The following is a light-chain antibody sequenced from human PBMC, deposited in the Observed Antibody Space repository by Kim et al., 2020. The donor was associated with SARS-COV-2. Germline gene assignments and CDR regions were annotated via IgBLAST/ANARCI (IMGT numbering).Light chain of an antibody. CDR2: DAS. CDR1: QSVSSY. J-gene: IGKJ4*01. CDR3: QQRSNWPPT. V-gene: IGKV3-11*01. Sequence: SPGERAARTCRASQSVSSYLAWYQQKPGQAPRLLIYDASNRATGIPARFSGSGSGTDFTLTISSLEPEDFAVYYCQQRSNWPPTFGGGTKVDIK.